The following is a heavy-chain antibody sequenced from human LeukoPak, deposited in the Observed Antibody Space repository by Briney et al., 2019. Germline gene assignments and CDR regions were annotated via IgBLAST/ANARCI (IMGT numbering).Heavy chain of an antibody. CDR3: ASGSGIAVAPLQH. D-gene: IGHD6-19*01. CDR2: ISSSGSGNI. Sequence: GGSLRFSCAASGFTFSSYSMIWVRQAPGEGLEWVSCISSSGSGNIYYSDEVKGRFTLSRDSAKNSLYLQMNSLRVEDTAFYYCASGSGIAVAPLQHWGQGTLVSVSP. CDR1: GFTFSSYS. V-gene: IGHV3-21*01. J-gene: IGHJ1*01.